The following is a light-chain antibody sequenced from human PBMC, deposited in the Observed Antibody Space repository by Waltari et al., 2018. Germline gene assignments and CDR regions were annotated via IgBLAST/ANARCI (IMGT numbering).Light chain of an antibody. J-gene: IGKJ5*01. V-gene: IGKV4-1*01. CDR1: QSVLYSSDKKTY. CDR3: QQCYDVPIT. CDR2: WAA. Sequence: DIVMTQSPDSLAVSLGERATLHCKSSQSVLYSSDKKTYLVWSQQKPGQPPKVLIYWAATRESGVPDRFSGSGSATDFTLTISSLQAEDVAVYYCQQCYDVPITFGQGTRLEIK.